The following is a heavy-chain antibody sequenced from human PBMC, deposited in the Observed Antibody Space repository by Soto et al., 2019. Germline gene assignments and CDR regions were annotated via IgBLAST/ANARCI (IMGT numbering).Heavy chain of an antibody. D-gene: IGHD6-13*01. V-gene: IGHV1-18*01. Sequence: QVQLVQSGAEVREPGASVKVSCKASGYTFTSYDISWVRQAPGQGLEWMGWISTYNGNTIYAQQLQGSVTMTTDTSTSTAYMELRSLRSDDTAVYYCAGGMGQQLDYWGQGTLVTVSS. J-gene: IGHJ4*02. CDR2: ISTYNGNT. CDR1: GYTFTSYD. CDR3: AGGMGQQLDY.